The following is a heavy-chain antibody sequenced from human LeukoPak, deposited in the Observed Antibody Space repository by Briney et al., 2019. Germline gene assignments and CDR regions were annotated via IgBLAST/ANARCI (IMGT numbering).Heavy chain of an antibody. V-gene: IGHV4-59*01. Sequence: PSETLSLTCTVSGGSISSYYWSWIRQPPGKGLEWIGYIYYRGSTNYNPSLKSRITISVDTSKNQFSLKLSSVTAADTAVYYCARDPGDSSGYYYPSGWYDYWGQGTLVTVSS. D-gene: IGHD3-22*01. CDR1: GGSISSYY. CDR2: IYYRGST. J-gene: IGHJ4*02. CDR3: ARDPGDSSGYYYPSGWYDY.